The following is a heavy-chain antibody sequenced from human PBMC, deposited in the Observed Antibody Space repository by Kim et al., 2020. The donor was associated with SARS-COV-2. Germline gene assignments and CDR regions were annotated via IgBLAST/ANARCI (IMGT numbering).Heavy chain of an antibody. V-gene: IGHV1-18*01. CDR3: ARTPPKPVAGDFDY. Sequence: AQKHQGRVTMPTDTSTSTAYMELRSLRSDDTAVYYCARTPPKPVAGDFDYWGQGTLVTVSS. D-gene: IGHD6-19*01. J-gene: IGHJ4*02.